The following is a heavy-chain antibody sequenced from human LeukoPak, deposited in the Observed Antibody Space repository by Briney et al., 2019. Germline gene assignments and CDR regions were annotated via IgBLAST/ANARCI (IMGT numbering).Heavy chain of an antibody. CDR2: INHSGST. J-gene: IGHJ4*02. Sequence: SETLSLTCAVYGGSFSGYYWSWIRQPPGKGLEWIGEINHSGSTNYNPSLKSRVTISVDMSKNQISLKLSSVTAEDTAVYYCATHLPVRGSVYWGQGTLVTVSS. CDR3: ATHLPVRGSVY. D-gene: IGHD3-10*01. V-gene: IGHV4-34*01. CDR1: GGSFSGYY.